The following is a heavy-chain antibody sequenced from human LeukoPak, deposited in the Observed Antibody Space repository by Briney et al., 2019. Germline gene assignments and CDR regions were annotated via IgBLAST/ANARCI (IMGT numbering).Heavy chain of an antibody. Sequence: PSETLSLTCTVSGGSISSGGYYWSWIRQPPGKGLEWIGYIYHSGSTYYNPSLKSRVTISVDRSKNQFSLKLSSVTAADTAVYYCARDLVRYYYDSSAPWDYWGQGTLVTVSS. CDR2: IYHSGST. D-gene: IGHD3-22*01. CDR3: ARDLVRYYYDSSAPWDY. J-gene: IGHJ4*02. CDR1: GGSISSGGYY. V-gene: IGHV4-30-2*01.